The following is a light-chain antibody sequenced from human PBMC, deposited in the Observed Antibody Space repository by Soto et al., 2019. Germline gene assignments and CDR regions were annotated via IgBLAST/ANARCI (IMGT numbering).Light chain of an antibody. J-gene: IGKJ2*01. CDR1: RSISDS. V-gene: IGKV1-5*01. Sequence: DIQMTQSPSSLSASLGDRVTITCRASRSISDSLAWYQQKPGRAPNLLIFDASSLQSGVPSRFSGSGSGTEFTLTISSLQPDDFATYYCQHYTIYPYTFGQGTKLEIK. CDR2: DAS. CDR3: QHYTIYPYT.